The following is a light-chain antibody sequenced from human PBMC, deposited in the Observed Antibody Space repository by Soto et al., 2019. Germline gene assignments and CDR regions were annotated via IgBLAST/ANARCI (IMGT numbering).Light chain of an antibody. CDR3: QTWGTGFWV. V-gene: IGLV4-69*01. CDR1: SGHSSYA. Sequence: QPVLTQSTSASASLGASVKLTCTMSSGHSSYAIAWYQHQPEKSPRYLMKVNSDGSHSKGDGIPDRFSGSTSGAERYLTISSLQSEDEADYYCQTWGTGFWVFGGGTKLTVL. J-gene: IGLJ3*02. CDR2: VNSDGSH.